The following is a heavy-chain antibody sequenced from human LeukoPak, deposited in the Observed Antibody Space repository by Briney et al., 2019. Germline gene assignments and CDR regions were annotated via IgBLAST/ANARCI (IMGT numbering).Heavy chain of an antibody. CDR3: AAQGRGYSGYDADY. V-gene: IGHV1-8*01. J-gene: IGHJ4*02. CDR2: MNPNSGNT. CDR1: GYTFTSYD. Sequence: ASVKVSCKASGYTFTSYDINWVRQATGQGLEWMGWMNPNSGNTGYAQKFQGRVTMTRNTSISTAYMELSSLRSEDTAVYYCAAQGRGYSGYDADYWGQGTLVTVSS. D-gene: IGHD5-12*01.